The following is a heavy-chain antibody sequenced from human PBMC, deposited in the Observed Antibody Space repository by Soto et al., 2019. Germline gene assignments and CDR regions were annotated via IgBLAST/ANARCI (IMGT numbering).Heavy chain of an antibody. J-gene: IGHJ4*02. CDR2: ISTYNGNT. CDR1: GYTFTTYG. V-gene: IGHV1-18*01. Sequence: QVQLVQSGAEVKKPGASVKVSCKASGYTFTTYGMSWVRQAPGQGLDWMGWISTYNGNTKYVERLQGRVTMTTDTTTSTAYMELRSLRSDDTGVYYCARGPTDYYDNSGDYFLDYWGQGTLVTVSS. CDR3: ARGPTDYYDNSGDYFLDY. D-gene: IGHD3-22*01.